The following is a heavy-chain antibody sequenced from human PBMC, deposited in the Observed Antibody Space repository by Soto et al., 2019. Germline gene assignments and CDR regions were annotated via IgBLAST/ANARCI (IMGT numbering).Heavy chain of an antibody. CDR2: IYYSGST. V-gene: IGHV4-39*02. CDR3: AGDYYYDFWSGYYDYYYYGMDV. Sequence: SETLSLTCTVSGGSIISGSYFWGWIRQPPGKGLEWIGNIYYSGSTYYNPSLKSRVTISVDTSKNQFSLKLSSVTAADTAVYYCAGDYYYDFWSGYYDYYYYGMDVWGQGTTVTVSS. J-gene: IGHJ6*02. CDR1: GGSIISGSYF. D-gene: IGHD3-3*01.